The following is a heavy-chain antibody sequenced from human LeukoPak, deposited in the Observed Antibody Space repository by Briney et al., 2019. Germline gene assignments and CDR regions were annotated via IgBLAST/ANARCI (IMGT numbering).Heavy chain of an antibody. J-gene: IGHJ3*02. CDR3: ARQRTYYDFWSGYYLQAFDI. CDR2: IYYSGST. Sequence: SETLSLTCTVSGGSISSSSYYWGWIRQPPGRGLEWIGSIYYSGSTYYNPSLKIRVTISVDTSKNQFSLKLSSVTAADTAVYYCARQRTYYDFWSGYYLQAFDIWGQGTMVTVSS. D-gene: IGHD3-3*01. CDR1: GGSISSSSYY. V-gene: IGHV4-39*01.